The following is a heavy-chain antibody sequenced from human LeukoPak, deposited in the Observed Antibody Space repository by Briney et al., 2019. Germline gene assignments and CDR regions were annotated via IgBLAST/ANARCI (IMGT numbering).Heavy chain of an antibody. CDR3: ARERYRDYYYYYMDV. CDR1: GGSFSGYY. CDR2: INHSGSI. V-gene: IGHV4-34*01. Sequence: PSETLSLTCAVYGGSFSGYYWSWIRQPPGKGLEWIGEINHSGSINYNPSLKSRVTISVDTSKNQFSLKLSSVTAADTAVYYCARERYRDYYYYYMDVWGKGTTVTVSS. J-gene: IGHJ6*03. D-gene: IGHD5-12*01.